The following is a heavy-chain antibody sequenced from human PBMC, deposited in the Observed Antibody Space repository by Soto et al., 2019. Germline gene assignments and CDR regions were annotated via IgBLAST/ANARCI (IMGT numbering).Heavy chain of an antibody. CDR2: IDPSDSYT. V-gene: IGHV5-10-1*01. CDR1: GYSFTSYW. CDR3: ARLHDHTRPPLQDYYYGMEV. Sequence: LGESLKISCKGSGYSFTSYWISWVRQMPGKGLEWIGRIDPSDSYTNYSPSFQGHVTISADKSISTAYLQWSSLKASDTAMYYCARLHDHTRPPLQDYYYGMEVGDQGTTVTVSS. D-gene: IGHD2-15*01. J-gene: IGHJ6*02.